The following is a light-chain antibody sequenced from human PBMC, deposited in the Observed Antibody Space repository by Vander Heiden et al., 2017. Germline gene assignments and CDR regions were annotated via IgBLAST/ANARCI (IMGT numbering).Light chain of an antibody. CDR2: EVS. CDR1: SSDVGGYNY. J-gene: IGLJ2*01. V-gene: IGLV2-14*01. Sequence: QSALTQPASVSGSPGLSTTISCTGTSSDVGGYNYVSWYQQHPGKAPKLMIYEVSNRPSGVSNRFSGSKSGNTASLTISGLQAEDEADYYCSSYTSSSTLRVFGGGTKLTVL. CDR3: SSYTSSSTLRV.